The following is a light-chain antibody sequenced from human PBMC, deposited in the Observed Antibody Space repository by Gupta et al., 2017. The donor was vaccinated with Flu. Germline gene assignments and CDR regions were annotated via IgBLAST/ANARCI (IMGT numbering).Light chain of an antibody. J-gene: IGKJ2*01. CDR3: QQTYSTPPMYT. V-gene: IGKV1-39*01. CDR1: QSITNY. CDR2: AAS. Sequence: DIQMTQSPSSLSASVGDRVTITCRASQSITNYLSWYQQKPGKAPKLLIYAASSLQSGVPSRFSGSGSGTDFTLTISSLQPEDFATYYCQQTYSTPPMYTFGRGTKLEIK.